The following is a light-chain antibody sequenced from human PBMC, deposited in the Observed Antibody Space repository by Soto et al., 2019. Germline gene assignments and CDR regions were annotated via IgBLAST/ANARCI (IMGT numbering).Light chain of an antibody. CDR2: GAS. J-gene: IGKJ1*01. CDR3: QQYITWPRT. Sequence: EMVMTQSPATLSVSPGGRATLSCKASQTVSSNLAWYQQKPGQAPRLLIFGASTRATGIPARFSGGGSGTEFTLTISSLQSEDFAVYYCQQYITWPRTFGHGTKLEI. CDR1: QTVSSN. V-gene: IGKV3-15*01.